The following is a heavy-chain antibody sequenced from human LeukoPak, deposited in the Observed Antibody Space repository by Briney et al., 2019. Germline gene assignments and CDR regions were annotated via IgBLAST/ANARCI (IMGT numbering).Heavy chain of an antibody. D-gene: IGHD3-9*01. Sequence: GGSLRLSCAASGFTFSSYGMHWVRQAPGKGLEWVAFIRYDGSNKYYADSVKGRFTISRDNSKNTLYLQMNSLRAEDTAVYYCARLFSDYDILTGYYRRNWFDPWGQGTLVTVSS. CDR2: IRYDGSNK. CDR1: GFTFSSYG. V-gene: IGHV3-30*02. CDR3: ARLFSDYDILTGYYRRNWFDP. J-gene: IGHJ5*02.